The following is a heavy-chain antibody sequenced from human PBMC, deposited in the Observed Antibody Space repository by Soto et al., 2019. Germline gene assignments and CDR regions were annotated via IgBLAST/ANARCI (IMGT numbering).Heavy chain of an antibody. CDR1: GGSFRRFY. D-gene: IGHD3-3*01. CDR2: INHVGIT. V-gene: IGHV4-34*01. J-gene: IGHJ4*02. Sequence: SETLSLTFAVSGGSFRRFYLTWIRQSPGKGLEWLGDINHVGITNYNPSLKSRVSIPVDTSKSQFSLKLSSVTAADTAVYYCARAHDFWGGRQQPIDSWGQGTLVSVS. CDR3: ARAHDFWGGRQQPIDS.